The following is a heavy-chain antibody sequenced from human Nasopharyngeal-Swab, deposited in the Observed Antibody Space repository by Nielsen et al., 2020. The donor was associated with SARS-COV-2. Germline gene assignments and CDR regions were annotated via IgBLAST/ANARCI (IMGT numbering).Heavy chain of an antibody. D-gene: IGHD4-17*01. J-gene: IGHJ4*02. V-gene: IGHV4-59*01. Sequence: SETLSLTCAVYGGSFSGYYWSWIRQPPGKGLEWIGYIYYSGSTNYNPSLKSRVTISVDTSKNQFSLKLSSVTAADTAVYYCARGDFSGTVTTWVDYWGQGTLVTVSS. CDR3: ARGDFSGTVTTWVDY. CDR2: IYYSGST. CDR1: GGSFSGYY.